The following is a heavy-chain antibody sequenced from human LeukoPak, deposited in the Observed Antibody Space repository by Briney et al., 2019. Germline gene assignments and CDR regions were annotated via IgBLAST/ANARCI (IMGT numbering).Heavy chain of an antibody. CDR1: GFTFSNYW. CDR3: ARGLRGDHFDF. CDR2: IKQDGNEK. Sequence: GGSLRLSCAASGFTFSNYWMTWVRQAPGRGLEWVANIKQDGNEKYYVDSVKGRFTISRDSAESSLYLQMNSLRAEDTAVYYCARGLRGDHFDFWGQGTLVTVSS. J-gene: IGHJ4*02. V-gene: IGHV3-7*05. D-gene: IGHD6-25*01.